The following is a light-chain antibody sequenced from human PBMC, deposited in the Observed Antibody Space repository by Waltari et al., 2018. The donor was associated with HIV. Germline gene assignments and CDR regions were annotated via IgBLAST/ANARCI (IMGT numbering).Light chain of an antibody. CDR1: YGPGPSVYY. Sequence: QTVVTQVPSFSVSPGGTFTPNCGLGYGPGPSVYYTSGYQQTTGQPPRTLIYSTDTRSSGVPDRFAGSIVGNKAALTITGAQSEDESDYYCLLYMASGRVFGGGTRLTVL. J-gene: IGLJ3*02. CDR2: STD. CDR3: LLYMASGRV. V-gene: IGLV8-61*01.